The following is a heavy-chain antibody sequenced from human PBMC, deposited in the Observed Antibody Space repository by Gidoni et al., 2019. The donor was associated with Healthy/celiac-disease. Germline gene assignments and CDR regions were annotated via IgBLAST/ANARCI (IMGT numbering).Heavy chain of an antibody. CDR2: INHSGST. Sequence: QVQLQQWGAGLLKPSETLSLTCAVYGGSFSGYYWSWIRQPPGKGLEWIGEINHSGSTNYNPSLKSRVTISVDTSKNQFSLKLSSVTAADTAVYYCARDIDYGGNSVGLFDYWGQGTLVTVSS. CDR3: ARDIDYGGNSVGLFDY. CDR1: GGSFSGYY. J-gene: IGHJ4*02. D-gene: IGHD4-17*01. V-gene: IGHV4-34*01.